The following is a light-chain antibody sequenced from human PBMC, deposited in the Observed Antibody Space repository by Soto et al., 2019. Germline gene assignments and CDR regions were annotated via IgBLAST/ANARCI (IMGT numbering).Light chain of an antibody. CDR1: QSLLHSNGYNY. CDR3: MKARQTPRT. V-gene: IGKV2-28*01. Sequence: DIVMTQSPLSLPVTPGEPASISCRSSQSLLHSNGYNYLDWYLQKPGQSPQLLIYLGSNRASGVPDRFSGSGSGTDFTLKISRVEAEDVRVYYCMKARQTPRTVGQGTKVEIK. J-gene: IGKJ1*01. CDR2: LGS.